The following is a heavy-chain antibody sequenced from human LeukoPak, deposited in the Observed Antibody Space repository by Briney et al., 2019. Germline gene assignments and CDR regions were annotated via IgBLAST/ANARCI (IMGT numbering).Heavy chain of an antibody. J-gene: IGHJ4*02. CDR2: ISNRGGTT. V-gene: IGHV3-23*01. CDR3: AKEGPFCGGDCYGVFDY. Sequence: GGSLRLSCAASGFTFSNYAVPWVRQAPGKGLEWVSLISNRGGTTYYADSVKGRFTLSRDNSKNTLYLQMNSLRAEDTAVYYCAKEGPFCGGDCYGVFDYWGQGTLVTVSS. D-gene: IGHD2-21*02. CDR1: GFTFSNYA.